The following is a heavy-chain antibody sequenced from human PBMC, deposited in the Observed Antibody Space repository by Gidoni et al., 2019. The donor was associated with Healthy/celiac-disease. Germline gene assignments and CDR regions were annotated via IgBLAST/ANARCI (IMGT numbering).Heavy chain of an antibody. CDR1: GFTFSSYA. CDR3: AKDDDVLRYFDWLPQRIDDAFDI. CDR2: ISGSGGST. D-gene: IGHD3-9*01. V-gene: IGHV3-23*01. J-gene: IGHJ3*02. Sequence: EVQLFESGGGLVQPGGSLRLSCAASGFTFSSYAMRWARQAPGKGLEWVSAISGSGGSTYYADSVKGRFTISRDNSKNTLYLQMNSLRAEDTAVYYCAKDDDVLRYFDWLPQRIDDAFDIWGQGTMVTVSS.